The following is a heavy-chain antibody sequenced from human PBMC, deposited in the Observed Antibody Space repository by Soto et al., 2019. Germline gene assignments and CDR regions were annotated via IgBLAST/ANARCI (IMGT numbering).Heavy chain of an antibody. CDR2: ISSSSSTI. D-gene: IGHD2-15*01. Sequence: EVQLVESGGGLVQPGGSLRLSCAASGFTFSSYSMNWVHQAPGKGLEWVSYISSSSSTIYYADSVKGRFTISRDNAKNSLYLQMNSLRAEDTAVYYCARVVAPTVNYYMDVWGKGTTVTVSS. CDR3: ARVVAPTVNYYMDV. CDR1: GFTFSSYS. V-gene: IGHV3-48*01. J-gene: IGHJ6*03.